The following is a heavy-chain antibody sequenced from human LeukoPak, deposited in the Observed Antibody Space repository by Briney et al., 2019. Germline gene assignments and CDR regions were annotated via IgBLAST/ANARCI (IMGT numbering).Heavy chain of an antibody. Sequence: LRLSCAASGFTFDDYAMHWVRQAPARGLEWIAYMYGGGGTYYNQSLKSRVTVSVDRSKNQFSLKLSSVTAADTAVYYCARSDFCDNWYFDLWGGGTLVTLSS. CDR1: GFTFDDYA. J-gene: IGHJ2*01. V-gene: IGHV4-30-2*01. CDR2: MYGGGGT. CDR3: ARSDFCDNWYFDL. D-gene: IGHD4-17*01.